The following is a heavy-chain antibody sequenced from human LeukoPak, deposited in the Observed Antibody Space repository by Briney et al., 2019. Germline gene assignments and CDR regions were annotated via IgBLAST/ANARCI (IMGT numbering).Heavy chain of an antibody. D-gene: IGHD3-10*01. CDR3: ARVRALLWFGELAWFDP. CDR2: INPNSGGT. Sequence: GASVKVSCKASEYTFTGYYMHWVRQAPGQGLEWMGWINPNSGGTNYAQKFQGRVTMTRDTSISTAYMELSRLRSDDTAVYYCARVRALLWFGELAWFDPWGQGTLVTVSS. CDR1: EYTFTGYY. V-gene: IGHV1-2*02. J-gene: IGHJ5*02.